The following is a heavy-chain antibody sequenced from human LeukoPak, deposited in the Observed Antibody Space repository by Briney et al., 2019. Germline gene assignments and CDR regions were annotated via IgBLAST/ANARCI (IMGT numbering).Heavy chain of an antibody. V-gene: IGHV5-51*01. CDR3: ARRYCSGGSCYYFDY. J-gene: IGHJ4*02. D-gene: IGHD2-15*01. CDR2: IYPGDSDT. Sequence: GESLKISCKGSGYNFTSYWIGWVRPVPGKGLEWMGIIYPGDSDTRYSPSFQGQVTISADTSISTAYLQWSSLMASDTAMYYCARRYCSGGSCYYFDYWGQGTLVTVSS. CDR1: GYNFTSYW.